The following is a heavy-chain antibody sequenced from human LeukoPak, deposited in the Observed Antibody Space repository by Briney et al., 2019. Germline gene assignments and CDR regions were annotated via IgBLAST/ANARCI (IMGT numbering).Heavy chain of an antibody. CDR2: ITNSGTTI. J-gene: IGHJ1*01. D-gene: IGHD3-9*01. Sequence: GGSLRLSCAASGFTFSSYAMSWIRQAPGKGLEWVSYITNSGTTIYYADSVKGRFTISRDNAKNSLYLQMNSLRAEDTAVYYCARDGHYDILTGYFQDWGQGTLVTVSS. V-gene: IGHV3-11*01. CDR1: GFTFSSYA. CDR3: ARDGHYDILTGYFQD.